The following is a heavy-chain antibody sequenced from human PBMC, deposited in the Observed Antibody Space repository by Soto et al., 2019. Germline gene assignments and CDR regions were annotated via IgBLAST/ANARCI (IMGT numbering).Heavy chain of an antibody. CDR3: ARHLSSSFNYFDY. CDR1: GGSISSSSYY. Sequence: PSETLSLTCTVSGGSISSSSYYWGGIRQPPGKGLEWIGSIYYSGSTYYNPSLKSRVTISVDTSKNQFSLRLSSVTAADTAVYYCARHLSSSFNYFDYWGQGTLVTVSS. D-gene: IGHD6-13*01. J-gene: IGHJ4*02. CDR2: IYYSGST. V-gene: IGHV4-39*01.